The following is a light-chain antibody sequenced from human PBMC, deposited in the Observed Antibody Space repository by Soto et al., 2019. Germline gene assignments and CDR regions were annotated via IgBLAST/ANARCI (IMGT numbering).Light chain of an antibody. J-gene: IGLJ2*01. CDR2: ESS. Sequence: QSALTQPASVSGSPGQSITISCTGTSSDVGSYNLVSWYQQHPGKAPKLIIYESSKRPSGVSNRFSGSKSGNTASVTVSGPQAEDEADYYCCSYAGSAAVVFGGGTKLTVL. CDR1: SSDVGSYNL. V-gene: IGLV2-23*01. CDR3: CSYAGSAAVV.